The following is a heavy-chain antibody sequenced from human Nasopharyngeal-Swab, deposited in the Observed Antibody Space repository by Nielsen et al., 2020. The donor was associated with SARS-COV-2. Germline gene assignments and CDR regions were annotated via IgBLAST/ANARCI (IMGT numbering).Heavy chain of an antibody. Sequence: SDTLSLTFAVSGGSISSSNWWSWVRQPPGKGLEWIGEIYHSGSTNYNPSLKSRVTISVDKSKNQFSLKLSSVTAADTAVYYCARDLVEYSSSSGLDYWGQGTLVTVSS. D-gene: IGHD6-6*01. CDR2: IYHSGST. CDR1: GGSISSSNW. V-gene: IGHV4-4*02. CDR3: ARDLVEYSSSSGLDY. J-gene: IGHJ4*02.